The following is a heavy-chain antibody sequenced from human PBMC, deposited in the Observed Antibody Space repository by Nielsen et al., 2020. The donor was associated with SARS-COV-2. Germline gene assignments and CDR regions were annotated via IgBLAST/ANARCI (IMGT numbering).Heavy chain of an antibody. V-gene: IGHV1-18*01. D-gene: IGHD3-22*01. CDR3: ARGGIDSSGYYRNYYYYYGMDV. CDR1: GYTFTSYG. J-gene: IGHJ6*02. CDR2: ISVYSGNT. Sequence: ASVKVSCKASGYTFTSYGISWVRQAPGQGLEWMGWISVYSGNTNYGQKFQGRVTMTTDTSTSTAYMELSSLRSEDTAVYYCARGGIDSSGYYRNYYYYYGMDVWGQGTTVTVSS.